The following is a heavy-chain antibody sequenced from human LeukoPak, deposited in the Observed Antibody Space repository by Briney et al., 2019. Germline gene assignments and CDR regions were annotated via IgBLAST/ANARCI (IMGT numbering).Heavy chain of an antibody. Sequence: GGSLRLSCAASGFTFDDYGMSWVRQAPGKGLVWVSRINSDGSSTSYADSVKGRFTISRDNAKNTLYVQMNSLRAEDTAVYYCARGMRDYNLYHFDNWGQGTLVTVSS. D-gene: IGHD4-11*01. CDR1: GFTFDDYG. V-gene: IGHV3-74*01. CDR3: ARGMRDYNLYHFDN. CDR2: INSDGSST. J-gene: IGHJ4*02.